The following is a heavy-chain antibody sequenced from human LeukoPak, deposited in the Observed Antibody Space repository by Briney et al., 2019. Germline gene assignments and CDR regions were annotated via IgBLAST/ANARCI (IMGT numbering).Heavy chain of an antibody. CDR3: TTDPQYYYYYNIDV. CDR1: GFTFSNAW. Sequence: GGSLRLSCATSGFTFSNAWMSWVRQAPGQGLECVGRIKSKTDGGTTDYAAPVKGRFTIARDDSKNTLYLQMNSLKTEDTAMYYCTTDPQYYYYYNIDVWGQGTTVTVSS. CDR2: IKSKTDGGTT. D-gene: IGHD2/OR15-2a*01. V-gene: IGHV3-15*01. J-gene: IGHJ6*02.